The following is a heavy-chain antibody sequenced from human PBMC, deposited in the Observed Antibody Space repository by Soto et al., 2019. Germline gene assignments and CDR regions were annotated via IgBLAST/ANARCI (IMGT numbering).Heavy chain of an antibody. D-gene: IGHD3-10*01. CDR3: TRATSGLPFDY. Sequence: PGGSLRLSCAASGFTVSSNYMSWVRQAPGKGLEWVSVIYSGGSTYYADSVKGRFTISRDNAKNTVYLQMNSLRAEDTAVYYCTRATSGLPFDYWGQGTLVTVSS. V-gene: IGHV3-53*01. J-gene: IGHJ4*02. CDR1: GFTVSSNY. CDR2: IYSGGST.